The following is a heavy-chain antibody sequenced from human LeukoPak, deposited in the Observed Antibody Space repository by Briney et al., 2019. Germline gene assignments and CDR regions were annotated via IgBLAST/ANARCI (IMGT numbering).Heavy chain of an antibody. CDR2: ISSSSSTI. CDR1: GFTFSSYS. J-gene: IGHJ4*02. D-gene: IGHD5-18*01. Sequence: PGGSLRLSCAASGFTFSSYSMNWVRQAPGKGLEWVSYISSSSSTIYYADSVKGRFTISRDNAKNSLYLQMNSLRADDTAVYYCARGDTALDYWGQGTLVTVSS. CDR3: ARGDTALDY. V-gene: IGHV3-48*04.